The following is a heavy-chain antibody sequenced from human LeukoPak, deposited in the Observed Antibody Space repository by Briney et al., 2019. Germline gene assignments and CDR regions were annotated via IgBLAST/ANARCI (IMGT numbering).Heavy chain of an antibody. D-gene: IGHD4-23*01. CDR1: GFTFTSYG. CDR2: IWYDGTNE. CDR3: ARDFYGGKGDYYDY. J-gene: IGHJ4*02. V-gene: IGHV3-33*01. Sequence: GRSLRLSCAASGFTFTSYGMHRVRQAPGEGLEWVAVIWYDGTNEKYADSMKGRFTISRDNSKNTLYLQMNSLRAEDTAVYYCARDFYGGKGDYYDYWGQGTLVTVSS.